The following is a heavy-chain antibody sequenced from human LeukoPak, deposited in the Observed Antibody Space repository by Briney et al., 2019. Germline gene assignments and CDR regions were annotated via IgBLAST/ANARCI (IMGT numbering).Heavy chain of an antibody. CDR1: GFTFSTYA. Sequence: GGSLRLSCAASGFTFSTYAMSWVRQAPGKGLEWVSAIVGSGGTTYYADLVKGRFTISRDNSKNTLHLQMSSLRAEDTAVYYCRRGIVVVPGQTDYWGQGTLVTVSS. D-gene: IGHD2-2*01. V-gene: IGHV3-23*01. CDR2: IVGSGGTT. J-gene: IGHJ4*02. CDR3: RRGIVVVPGQTDY.